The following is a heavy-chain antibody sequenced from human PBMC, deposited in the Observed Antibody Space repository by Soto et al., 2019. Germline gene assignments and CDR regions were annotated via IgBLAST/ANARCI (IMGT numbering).Heavy chain of an antibody. CDR2: IYYSGST. Sequence: SETLSLTCTVSGVSIISSSYYWGLIRQPPGKGLEWIGSIYYSGSTYYNPSLKSRVTISVDTSKNQFSLKLSSVTAADTAVYYCARQKRDWDIVLIHNWFDPWGQPTLVTVSS. J-gene: IGHJ5*02. CDR1: GVSIISSSYY. D-gene: IGHD2-8*01. CDR3: ARQKRDWDIVLIHNWFDP. V-gene: IGHV4-39*01.